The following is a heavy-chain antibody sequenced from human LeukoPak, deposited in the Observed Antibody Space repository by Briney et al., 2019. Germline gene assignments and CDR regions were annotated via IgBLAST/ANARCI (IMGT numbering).Heavy chain of an antibody. CDR2: INHSGST. J-gene: IGHJ5*02. CDR3: ARTHSCSWYRWFDP. D-gene: IGHD6-13*01. V-gene: IGHV4-34*01. CDR1: GGSFSGYY. Sequence: SETLSLTCAVYGGSFSGYYWSWIRQPPVKGLEWIGEINHSGSTNYNPSLKSRVTISVDTSKNQFSLKLSSVTAADTAVYYCARTHSCSWYRWFDPWGQGTLVTVSS.